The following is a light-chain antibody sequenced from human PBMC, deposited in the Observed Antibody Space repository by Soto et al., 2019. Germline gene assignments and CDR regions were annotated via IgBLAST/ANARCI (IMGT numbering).Light chain of an antibody. V-gene: IGKV2-28*01. Sequence: DIVMTQSPLSLPVTPGEPASISCRSSQSLLHSNGYNYLDWYLQKPGQSLQLLIYLGSNRASGVPDRFSGSGSGTDCTLKISRVEAEDVGVYYCMRALQTPYTFGQGTKLEIK. J-gene: IGKJ2*01. CDR2: LGS. CDR1: QSLLHSNGYNY. CDR3: MRALQTPYT.